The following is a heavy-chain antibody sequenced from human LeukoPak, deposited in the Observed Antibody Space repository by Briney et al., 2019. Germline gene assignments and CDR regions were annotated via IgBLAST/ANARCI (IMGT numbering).Heavy chain of an antibody. V-gene: IGHV1-46*01. CDR2: INPSGGST. D-gene: IGHD3-3*01. J-gene: IGHJ6*03. CDR1: GYTFTSYY. CDR3: ASHYDFWSGYPFYYYYMDV. Sequence: SVTVSCKASGYTFTSYYMHWVRQAPGQGLEWMGIINPSGGSTSYAQKFQGRVTMTRDTSTSTVYMELSSLRSEDTAVYYCASHYDFWSGYPFYYYYMDVWGKGTTVTVSS.